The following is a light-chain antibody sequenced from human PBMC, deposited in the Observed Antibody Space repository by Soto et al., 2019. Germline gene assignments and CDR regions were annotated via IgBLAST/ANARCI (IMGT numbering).Light chain of an antibody. CDR2: GAS. CDR1: QSVSTN. V-gene: IGKV3-15*01. J-gene: IGKJ2*01. CDR3: QQSSNWPYT. Sequence: EIVVTQSPATLSVSPGERATLSCSASQSVSTNLAWYQHKPGQAPRLLIYGASTRATGIAARFSGGGSGTEFTLTISSLQSEDFAVYYCQQSSNWPYTFGQGTKLEIK.